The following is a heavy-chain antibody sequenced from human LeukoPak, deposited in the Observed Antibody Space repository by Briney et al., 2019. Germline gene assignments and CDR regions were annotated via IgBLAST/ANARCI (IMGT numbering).Heavy chain of an antibody. CDR1: GFTFSSYS. CDR3: ARDLRRLELWF. V-gene: IGHV3-21*01. J-gene: IGHJ4*02. CDR2: ISSSSSYI. D-gene: IGHD1-7*01. Sequence: PGGSLRLSCAACGFTFSSYSMNWVRQAPGKGLEWVSSISSSSSYIYYADSVKGRFTISRDNAKNSLYLQMNSLRAEDTAVYHCARDLRRLELWFWGQGTLVTVSS.